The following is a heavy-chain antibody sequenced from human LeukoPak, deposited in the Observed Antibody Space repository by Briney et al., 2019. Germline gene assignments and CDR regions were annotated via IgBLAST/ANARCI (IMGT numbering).Heavy chain of an antibody. J-gene: IGHJ4*02. V-gene: IGHV3-74*01. CDR1: GLTFSAYW. Sequence: GGSLRLSCAASGLTFSAYWMHWVRQAPGKGLVWVSRINSDGSRTTYADSVKGRFTISRDNAKNTLYLQMNSLRPEDTAVYYCARAYVEWELLDYWGLGTPVTVAS. D-gene: IGHD3-3*01. CDR3: ARAYVEWELLDY. CDR2: INSDGSRT.